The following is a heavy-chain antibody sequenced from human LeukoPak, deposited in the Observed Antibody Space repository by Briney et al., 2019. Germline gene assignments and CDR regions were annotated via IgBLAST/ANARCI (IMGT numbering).Heavy chain of an antibody. CDR1: GYIFTGYY. J-gene: IGHJ5*02. CDR3: ARGRLGTWFGELKA. V-gene: IGHV1-2*02. Sequence: ASVKVSCKASGYIFTGYYMHWVRQAPGQGLEWMGWINANSGGTKYAQKFQGRVTMTRDTSISTAYMALSSLRSDDTAVYYCARGRLGTWFGELKAWGQGTLVTVSS. D-gene: IGHD3-10*01. CDR2: INANSGGT.